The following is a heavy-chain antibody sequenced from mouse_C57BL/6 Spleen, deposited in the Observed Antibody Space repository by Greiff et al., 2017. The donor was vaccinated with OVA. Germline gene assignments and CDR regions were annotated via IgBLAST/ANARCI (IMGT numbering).Heavy chain of an antibody. CDR3: ARDRSNWAMDY. D-gene: IGHD2-5*01. CDR1: GFTFSDYY. V-gene: IGHV5-16*01. J-gene: IGHJ4*01. CDR2: INYDGSST. Sequence: DVHLVESEGGLVQPGSSMKLSCTASGFTFSDYYMAWVRQVPEKGLEWVANINYDGSSTYYLDSLKSRFIISRDNAKNILYLQMSSLKSEDTATYYCARDRSNWAMDYWGQGTSVTVSS.